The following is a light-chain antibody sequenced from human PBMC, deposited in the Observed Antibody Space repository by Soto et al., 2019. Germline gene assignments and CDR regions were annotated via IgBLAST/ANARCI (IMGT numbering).Light chain of an antibody. Sequence: EIVLTQSPGTLSLSPGERATLSCRASQSIYINYLAWYQHKPGQSPRLLISGASTRATGIPDRFSGSGSGTDFTLTISRLDTADFAVYICQQYGSSPYTFGQGTNVEIK. J-gene: IGKJ2*01. V-gene: IGKV3-20*01. CDR2: GAS. CDR3: QQYGSSPYT. CDR1: QSIYINY.